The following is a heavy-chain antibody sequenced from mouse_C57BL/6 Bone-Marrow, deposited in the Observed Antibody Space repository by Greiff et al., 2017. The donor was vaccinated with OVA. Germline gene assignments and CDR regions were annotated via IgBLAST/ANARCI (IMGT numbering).Heavy chain of an antibody. D-gene: IGHD1-1*01. Sequence: VQLQQSGAELARPGASVKLSCKASGYTFTSYGISWVKQRTGQGLEWIGEIYPRSGNTYYNEKFKGKATLTADKSSSTAYMELRSLTSEDSAVYFCARAYSTTEAYWGQGTLVTVSA. CDR2: IYPRSGNT. J-gene: IGHJ3*01. V-gene: IGHV1-81*01. CDR1: GYTFTSYG. CDR3: ARAYSTTEAY.